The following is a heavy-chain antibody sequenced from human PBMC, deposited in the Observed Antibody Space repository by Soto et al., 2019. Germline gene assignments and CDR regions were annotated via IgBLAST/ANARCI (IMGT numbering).Heavy chain of an antibody. Sequence: ASVKVSCKVSGYTLTELSMHWVRQAPGKGLEWMGGFDPEDGETIYAQKFQGRVTMTEDTSTDTAYMELSSLRSEDTAVYYCATSTGTTWFPDYWGQGTLVTVS. CDR2: FDPEDGET. CDR1: GYTLTELS. V-gene: IGHV1-24*01. D-gene: IGHD1-7*01. J-gene: IGHJ4*02. CDR3: ATSTGTTWFPDY.